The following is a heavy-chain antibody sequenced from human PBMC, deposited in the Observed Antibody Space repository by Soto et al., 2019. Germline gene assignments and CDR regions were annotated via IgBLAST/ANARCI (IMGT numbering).Heavy chain of an antibody. CDR3: ARQYSRYDY. V-gene: IGHV4-39*01. J-gene: IGHJ4*02. Sequence: QLQLQESGPRLVKPSETLSLTCTVSGGSISSSSYYWGWIRQPPGKGLEWIGSIYYSGSTYYNPSLKSRITISGGTSKNQFSVKLSSVTASDTAVYYCARQYSRYDYWGQGTLVTVSS. CDR1: GGSISSSSYY. D-gene: IGHD6-13*01. CDR2: IYYSGST.